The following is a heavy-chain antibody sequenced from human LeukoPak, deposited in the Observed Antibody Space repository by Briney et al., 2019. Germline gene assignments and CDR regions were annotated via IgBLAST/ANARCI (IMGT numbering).Heavy chain of an antibody. D-gene: IGHD6-13*01. V-gene: IGHV4-34*01. CDR3: ASDRRDSSSSNWFDP. CDR2: INHSGST. Sequence: SETLSLTCAVSGGSFSGYYWSWIRQPPGKGLEWIGEINHSGSTNYNPSLKSRVTISVDTSKNQFSLKLTSVTAADTAVYYCASDRRDSSSSNWFDPWGQGTLVTVSS. J-gene: IGHJ5*02. CDR1: GGSFSGYY.